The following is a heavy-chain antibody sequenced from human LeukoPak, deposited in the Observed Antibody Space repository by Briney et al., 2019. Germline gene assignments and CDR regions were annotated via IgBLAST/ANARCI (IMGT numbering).Heavy chain of an antibody. J-gene: IGHJ6*03. V-gene: IGHV3-21*01. CDR1: GFTFSSYS. CDR3: ARGPYYDILTGYYMAYYYYMDV. Sequence: GGSLRLSCAASGFTFSSYSMNWVRQAPGKGLEWVSSISSSSSYIYYADSVKGRFTISRDNAKNSLYLQMNSLRAEDTAVYYCARGPYYDILTGYYMAYYYYMDVWGKGTTVTVSS. D-gene: IGHD3-9*01. CDR2: ISSSSSYI.